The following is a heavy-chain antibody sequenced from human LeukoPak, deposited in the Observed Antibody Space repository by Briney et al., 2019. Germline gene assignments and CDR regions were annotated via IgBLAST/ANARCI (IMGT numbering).Heavy chain of an antibody. D-gene: IGHD5/OR15-5a*01. CDR2: IDYSGRT. Sequence: SETLSLTCSVSGDSIDSVSYYWGWIRQAPGKGPEWIASIDYSGRTFYNPSLRSRVTISVDTSNNDFSLNLTSVTAADTAVYYCAVSFDYWGQGTLVTVSS. CDR3: AVSFDY. J-gene: IGHJ4*02. V-gene: IGHV4-39*07. CDR1: GDSIDSVSYY.